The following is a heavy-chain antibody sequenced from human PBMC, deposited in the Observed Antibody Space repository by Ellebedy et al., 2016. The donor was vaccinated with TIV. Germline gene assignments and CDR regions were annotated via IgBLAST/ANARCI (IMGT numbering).Heavy chain of an antibody. V-gene: IGHV3-21*01. J-gene: IGHJ4*02. CDR3: VRCRGDRAQQLVCHDY. CDR1: GFTFSSYT. CDR2: ISAASAYL. D-gene: IGHD6-13*01. Sequence: PGGSLRLSCAASGFTFSSYTMSWVRQAPGKGLEWVSSISAASAYLYRADSLRGRFTISRDNAKNSLYLQMNSLRAEDTAVYYCVRCRGDRAQQLVCHDYWGQGTLVTVSS.